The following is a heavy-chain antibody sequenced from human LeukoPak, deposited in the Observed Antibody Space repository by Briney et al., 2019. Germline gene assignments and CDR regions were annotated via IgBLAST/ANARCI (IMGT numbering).Heavy chain of an antibody. Sequence: GGSLRLSCAASGFTFSSYAMCWVRQAPGKGLEWVSAISGSGGSTYYADSVKGRFTISRDNSKNTLYLQMNSLRAEDTAVYYCARSMVNSHWYFDLWGRGTLVTVSS. CDR1: GFTFSSYA. CDR3: ARSMVNSHWYFDL. J-gene: IGHJ2*01. V-gene: IGHV3-23*01. D-gene: IGHD4/OR15-4a*01. CDR2: ISGSGGST.